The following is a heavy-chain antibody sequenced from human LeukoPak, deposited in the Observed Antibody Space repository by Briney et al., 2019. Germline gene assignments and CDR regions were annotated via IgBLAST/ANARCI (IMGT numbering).Heavy chain of an antibody. CDR2: ISGSGGST. D-gene: IGHD1-26*01. J-gene: IGHJ4*02. CDR3: AKDGMGTSGSYSYY. Sequence: GGSLRLSCAVSGFTFSSYAMSWVRQAPGKRLEWVSAISGSGGSTYYADSVKGRFTISRDNSKNTLYLQMDSLRTEGTAVYYCAKDGMGTSGSYSYYWGQGTLVTVSS. V-gene: IGHV3-23*01. CDR1: GFTFSSYA.